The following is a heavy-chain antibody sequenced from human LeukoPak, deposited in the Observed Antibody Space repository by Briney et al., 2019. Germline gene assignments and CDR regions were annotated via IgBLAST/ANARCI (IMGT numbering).Heavy chain of an antibody. J-gene: IGHJ1*01. CDR2: ISADNGNT. CDR3: ARDLPYDSSGRGYFRH. CDR1: GGTFSTLA. D-gene: IGHD3-22*01. V-gene: IGHV1-18*01. Sequence: GASVKVSCRASGGTFSTLAINWVRQAPGQGLEWMGWISADNGNTNYAQNLQGRVTMTTDTTTSTAYMELRSLRSGDTAVYYCARDLPYDSSGRGYFRHWGQGTLVTVSS.